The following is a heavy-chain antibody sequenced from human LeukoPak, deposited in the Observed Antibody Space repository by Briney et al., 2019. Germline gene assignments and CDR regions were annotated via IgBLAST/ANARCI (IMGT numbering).Heavy chain of an antibody. CDR3: AELGITMIGGV. Sequence: PGGSLRLSCAASGFTFSSYSMNWVRQAPGKGLEWVSSISTSSNYIYYADSVKGRFTISRDNAKNSLYLQMNSLRAEDTAVYYCAELGITMIGGVWGKGTTVTISS. J-gene: IGHJ6*04. V-gene: IGHV3-21*01. CDR1: GFTFSSYS. D-gene: IGHD3-10*02. CDR2: ISTSSNYI.